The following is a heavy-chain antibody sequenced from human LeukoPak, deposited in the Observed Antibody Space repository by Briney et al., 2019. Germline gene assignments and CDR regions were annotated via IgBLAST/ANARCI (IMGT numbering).Heavy chain of an antibody. J-gene: IGHJ4*02. CDR2: ISAYNGNT. CDR3: ARIYGTYSDFDY. CDR1: GYTFTSYD. V-gene: IGHV1-18*01. Sequence: ASVKVSCKASGYTFTSYDINWVRQAPGQGLEWMGWISAYNGNTNYAQKLQGRVTMTTDTSTSTAYMELRSLRSDDTAVYYCARIYGTYSDFDYWGQGTLVTVSS. D-gene: IGHD4/OR15-4a*01.